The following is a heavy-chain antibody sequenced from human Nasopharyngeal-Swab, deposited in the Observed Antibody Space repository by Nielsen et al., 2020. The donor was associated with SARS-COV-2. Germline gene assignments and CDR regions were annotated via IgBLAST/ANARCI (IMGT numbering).Heavy chain of an antibody. J-gene: IGHJ4*02. CDR3: AKDPGIAAAGAFWYFDY. V-gene: IGHV3-30*18. Sequence: VRQAPGKGLEWVAAISYDGSNKYYADSVKGRFTISRDNSKNTLYLQMNSLRAEDTAVYYCAKDPGIAAAGAFWYFDYWGQGTLVTVSS. CDR2: ISYDGSNK. D-gene: IGHD6-13*01.